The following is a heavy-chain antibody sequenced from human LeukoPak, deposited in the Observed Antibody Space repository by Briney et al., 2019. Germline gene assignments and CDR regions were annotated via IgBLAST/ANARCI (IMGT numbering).Heavy chain of an antibody. CDR3: AKCWGGEPHDAFDI. CDR1: GFSFANYG. CDR2: IRYDGSNK. Sequence: GGSLRLSCAASGFSFANYGMHWVRQAPGKGLEWVAFIRYDGSNKYYADSVKGRFTISRDNSKNTLYLQMNSLRAEDTAVYYCAKCWGGEPHDAFDIWGQGTMVTVSS. D-gene: IGHD7-27*01. V-gene: IGHV3-30*02. J-gene: IGHJ3*02.